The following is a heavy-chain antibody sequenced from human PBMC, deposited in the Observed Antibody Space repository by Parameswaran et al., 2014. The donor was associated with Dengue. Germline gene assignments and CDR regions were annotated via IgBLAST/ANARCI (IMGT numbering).Heavy chain of an antibody. J-gene: IGHJ4*02. CDR2: ISGSGGST. D-gene: IGHD3-3*01. CDR3: AKGGGYYPYYFDY. V-gene: IGHV3-23*01. Sequence: VRQAPGKGLEWVSAISGSGGSTYYADSVKGRFTISRDNSKNTLYLQMNSLRAEDTAVYYCAKGGGYYPYYFDYWGQGTLVTVSS.